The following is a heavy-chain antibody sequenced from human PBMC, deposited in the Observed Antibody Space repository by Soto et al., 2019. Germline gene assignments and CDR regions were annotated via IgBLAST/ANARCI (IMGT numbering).Heavy chain of an antibody. Sequence: PGGSLRLSCAASGFTFSSYSMNWVRQAPGKGLEWVSYISSSSSTMYYADSVKGRFTISRDNAKNSLYLQMNSLRAEDTAVYYCARSLGWAPASPFDYWGQGTLVTVSS. D-gene: IGHD6-19*01. CDR3: ARSLGWAPASPFDY. V-gene: IGHV3-48*01. J-gene: IGHJ4*02. CDR2: ISSSSSTM. CDR1: GFTFSSYS.